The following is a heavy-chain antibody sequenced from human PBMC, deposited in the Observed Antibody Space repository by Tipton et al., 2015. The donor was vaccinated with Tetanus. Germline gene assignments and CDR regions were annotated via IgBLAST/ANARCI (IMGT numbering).Heavy chain of an antibody. V-gene: IGHV5-51*01. CDR1: GYNFSHYS. CDR3: ARRRSAVLSGAYHWYFDL. J-gene: IGHJ2*01. Sequence: QLVQSGAVVKRPGESLKISCQGSGYNFSHYSIGWVRQMPGKGLEWVGIIDPRDSEARYGPSFRGQVIISADKSISTTYLQWGSLTAADTAIYYCARRRSAVLSGAYHWYFDLWGRGTLVTVSS. D-gene: IGHD3-3*01. CDR2: IDPRDSEA.